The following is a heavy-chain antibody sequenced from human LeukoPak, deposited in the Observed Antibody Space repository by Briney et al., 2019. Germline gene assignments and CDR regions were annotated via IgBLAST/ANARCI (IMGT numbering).Heavy chain of an antibody. CDR3: TRSFVVYYYYYGMDV. D-gene: IGHD2-21*01. J-gene: IGHJ6*02. CDR2: IRSKAYGGTT. Sequence: GGSLRLSCTASGFTFGDYAMSWFRQAPGKGLEWVGFIRSKAYGGTTEYAASVKGRFTISRDDSKSIAYLQMNSLKTEDTAVYYCTRSFVVYYYYYGMDVWGQGTTVTVSS. CDR1: GFTFGDYA. V-gene: IGHV3-49*03.